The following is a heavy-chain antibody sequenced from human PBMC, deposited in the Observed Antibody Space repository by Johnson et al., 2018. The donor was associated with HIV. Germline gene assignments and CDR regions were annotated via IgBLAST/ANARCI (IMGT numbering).Heavy chain of an antibody. Sequence: QVQLVESGGGVVQPGRSLRLSCAASGFSLSSYAMHWVRQAPGKGLEWVAVISYDGSNQYYADSVKGRFTLSRDNPKNTLYLQMNSLRAEDTAVYYCAKDAYCSGGRCYGFGAFDIWGQGTMVTVSS. D-gene: IGHD2-15*01. V-gene: IGHV3-30*04. CDR3: AKDAYCSGGRCYGFGAFDI. CDR2: ISYDGSNQ. CDR1: GFSLSSYA. J-gene: IGHJ3*02.